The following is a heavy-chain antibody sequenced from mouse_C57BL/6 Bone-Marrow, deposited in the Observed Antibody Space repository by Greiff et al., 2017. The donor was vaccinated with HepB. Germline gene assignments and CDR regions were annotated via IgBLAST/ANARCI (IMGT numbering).Heavy chain of an antibody. CDR2: IYPRDGST. CDR3: ARPPLYYDCDGWYFDV. D-gene: IGHD2-4*01. CDR1: GYTFTSYD. V-gene: IGHV1-85*01. J-gene: IGHJ1*03. Sequence: QVQLQQSGPELVKPGASVKLSCKASGYTFTSYDINWVKQRPGQGLEWIGWIYPRDGSTKYNEKFKGKATLTVDTSSSTAYMEIHSLTSEDSAVYFCARPPLYYDCDGWYFDVWGTGTTVTVSS.